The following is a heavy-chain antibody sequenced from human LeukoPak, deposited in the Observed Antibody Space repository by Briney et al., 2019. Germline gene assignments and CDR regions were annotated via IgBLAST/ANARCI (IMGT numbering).Heavy chain of an antibody. CDR3: ARQTAMGRSGDY. CDR2: IDPSDSET. CDR1: GYSFTSYW. D-gene: IGHD5-18*01. V-gene: IGHV5-51*01. J-gene: IGHJ4*02. Sequence: GESLKISCKASGYSFTSYWIGWVRQMPGKGLEWMGIIDPSDSETRYTPSFQGQVTISVDKSLTTAYVQWNSLKDSDTAMYYCARQTAMGRSGDYWGQGTLVTVSS.